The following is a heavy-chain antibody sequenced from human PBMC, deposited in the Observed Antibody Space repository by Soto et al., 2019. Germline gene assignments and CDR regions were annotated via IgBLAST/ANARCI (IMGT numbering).Heavy chain of an antibody. CDR2: IYYSGST. CDR3: ARDSSSSRGGQYYFDY. CDR1: GGSISSYY. J-gene: IGHJ4*02. V-gene: IGHV4-59*01. Sequence: KASETLSLTCTVSGGSISSYYWSWIRQPPGKGLEWIGYIYYSGSTNYNPSLKSRVTISVDTSKNQFSLKLSSVTAADTAVYYCARDSSSSRGGQYYFDYWGQGTLVTVSS. D-gene: IGHD6-6*01.